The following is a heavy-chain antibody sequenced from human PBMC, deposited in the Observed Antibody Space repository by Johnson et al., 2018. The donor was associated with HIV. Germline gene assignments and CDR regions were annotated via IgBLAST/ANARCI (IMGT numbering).Heavy chain of an antibody. V-gene: IGHV3-30*04. J-gene: IGHJ3*02. CDR2: ISYDGSNK. CDR3: ARDWEGYAFDI. Sequence: QVQLVESGGGVVQPGRSLRLSCAASGFTISSYAIHWVRQAPGKGLEWVAVISYDGSNKYYADSVKGRFTISRDNSKNTLYLQMSSLRADDTAVYYCARDWEGYAFDIWGQRTMVTVSS. D-gene: IGHD1-26*01. CDR1: GFTISSYA.